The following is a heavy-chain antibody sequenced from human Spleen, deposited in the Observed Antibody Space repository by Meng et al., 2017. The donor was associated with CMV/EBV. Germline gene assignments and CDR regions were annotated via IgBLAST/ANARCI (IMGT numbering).Heavy chain of an antibody. V-gene: IGHV4-34*01. Sequence: GSLRLSCAVYGGSFSGYYWSWIRQPPGKGLEWIGEINHSGSTNYNPSLKSRITISVDTSKNQFSLKLSSVTAADPAVYYCARGTAARFDYWGQGTLVTVSS. D-gene: IGHD6-6*01. J-gene: IGHJ4*02. CDR1: GGSFSGYY. CDR3: ARGTAARFDY. CDR2: INHSGST.